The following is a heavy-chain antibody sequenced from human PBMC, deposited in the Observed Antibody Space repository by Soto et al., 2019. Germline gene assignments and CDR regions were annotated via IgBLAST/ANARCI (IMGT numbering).Heavy chain of an antibody. Sequence: EVQLLESGGGLVQPGGSLRLSCAASGFTFSTYAMTWVRQAPGKGLEWVSTISGSGANTYYADSVKGRFTISRDNSKNPLYLQMNSLRAEDTAVFYCTNDFDYWGQGTLVTVSS. CDR1: GFTFSTYA. CDR2: ISGSGANT. J-gene: IGHJ4*02. CDR3: TNDFDY. V-gene: IGHV3-23*01.